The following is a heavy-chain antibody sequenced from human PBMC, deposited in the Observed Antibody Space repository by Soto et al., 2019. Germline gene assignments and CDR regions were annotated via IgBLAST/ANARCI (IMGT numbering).Heavy chain of an antibody. CDR3: ATGGGPKFYYYYYGMDV. D-gene: IGHD2-15*01. CDR2: IYYSGST. V-gene: IGHV4-31*03. Sequence: QVQLQESGPGLVKPSQTLSLTCTVSGGSISSGGYYWSWIRQHPGKGLEWIGYIYYSGSTYYNPSLKSRVTISVDTTKNQYSPQLSSVTAADTAMYCWATGGGPKFYYYYYGMDVWGQGTTVTVSS. CDR1: GGSISSGGYY. J-gene: IGHJ6*02.